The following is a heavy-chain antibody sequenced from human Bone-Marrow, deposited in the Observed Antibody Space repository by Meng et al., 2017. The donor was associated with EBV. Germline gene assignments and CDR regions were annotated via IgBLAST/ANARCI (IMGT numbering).Heavy chain of an antibody. CDR1: GRSICRGGYS. Sequence: HLQLQEPDSVMVTPSQPLSITFAVSGRSICRGGYSWSWIRQPPGKGLEWIGYIYHSGSTYYNPSLKSRVTIPVDRSKNQFSLKLSSVTAADTAVYYCASSDCSSTSCYPRYWGQGTLVTVSS. CDR2: IYHSGST. CDR3: ASSDCSSTSCYPRY. V-gene: IGHV4-30-2*01. J-gene: IGHJ4*02. D-gene: IGHD2-2*01.